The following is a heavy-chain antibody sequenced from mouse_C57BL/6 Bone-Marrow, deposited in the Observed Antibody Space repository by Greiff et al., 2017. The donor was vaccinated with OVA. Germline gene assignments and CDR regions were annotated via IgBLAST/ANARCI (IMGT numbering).Heavy chain of an antibody. CDR1: GFTFSDYG. CDR2: ISSGSSTI. D-gene: IGHD2-5*01. V-gene: IGHV5-17*01. Sequence: EVQLVESGGGLVKPGGSLKLSCAASGFTFSDYGMHWVRQAPEKGLEWVAYISSGSSTIYYADTVKGRFTISRDNAKNTLFLQMTSLRSEDTAMYYCARGGLYSNSYAMDYWGQGTSVTVSS. CDR3: ARGGLYSNSYAMDY. J-gene: IGHJ4*01.